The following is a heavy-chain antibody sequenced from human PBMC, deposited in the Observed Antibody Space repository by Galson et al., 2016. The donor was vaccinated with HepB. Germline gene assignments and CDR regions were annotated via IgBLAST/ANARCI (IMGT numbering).Heavy chain of an antibody. J-gene: IGHJ4*02. CDR2: INTNTGVP. CDR3: ARVRDIYSPMALADY. V-gene: IGHV7-4-1*01. D-gene: IGHD2-21*01. Sequence: SVKVSCKASGYTFYNYAINWVRQAPGQGLEWMGWINTNTGVPTYAQGFTGRFVFSLDTSVSAAYLHISALEPDDTAVYYCARVRDIYSPMALADYWGLGTLVTVSS. CDR1: GYTFYNYA.